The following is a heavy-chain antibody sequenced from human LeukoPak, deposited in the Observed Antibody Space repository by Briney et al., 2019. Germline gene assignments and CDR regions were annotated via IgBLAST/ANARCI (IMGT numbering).Heavy chain of an antibody. V-gene: IGHV2-5*05. J-gene: IGHJ5*02. CDR1: GFSLSTSGVG. CDR2: IYWDDDK. Sequence: SGPTLVNPTQTLTLTCTFSGFSLSTSGVGVGWIRQPPGKALEWLALIYWDDDKRYGPSLKSRLTITKDTSKNQVVLTMTNMDPVDTATYYCAHAHITIFGVVISDSWFDPWGQGTLVTVSS. D-gene: IGHD3-3*01. CDR3: AHAHITIFGVVISDSWFDP.